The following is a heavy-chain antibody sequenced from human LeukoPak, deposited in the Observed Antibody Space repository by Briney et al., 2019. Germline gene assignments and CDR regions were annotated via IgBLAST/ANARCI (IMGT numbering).Heavy chain of an antibody. CDR1: GFTFSSYG. Sequence: GGSLRLSCAASGFTFSSYGMHWVRQAPGEGLEWVAVISNDGSNKYYADSVKGRFTISRDNSKNTLYLQMNSLRAEDTAVYYCARGSWRLVRGAASFESWGQGTLVTVSS. J-gene: IGHJ4*02. V-gene: IGHV3-30*03. CDR3: ARGSWRLVRGAASFES. D-gene: IGHD3-10*01. CDR2: ISNDGSNK.